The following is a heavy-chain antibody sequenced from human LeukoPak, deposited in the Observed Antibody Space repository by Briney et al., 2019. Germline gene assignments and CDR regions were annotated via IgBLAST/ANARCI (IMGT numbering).Heavy chain of an antibody. Sequence: GGSLRLSCAASRLTISGFFMTWVRQAPGKGLEWVANIKEDGSEKYYVDSVRGRFTISRDNAKNSLYLQMNNLRAEDTAVYYCARPFGNGWFLRDYWGRGTLVTVSS. CDR2: IKEDGSEK. V-gene: IGHV3-7*01. J-gene: IGHJ4*02. D-gene: IGHD6-19*01. CDR3: ARPFGNGWFLRDY. CDR1: RLTISGFF.